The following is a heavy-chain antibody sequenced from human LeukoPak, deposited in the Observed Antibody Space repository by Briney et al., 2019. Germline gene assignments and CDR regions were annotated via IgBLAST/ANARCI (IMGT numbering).Heavy chain of an antibody. CDR3: AGGHTTGWSGNWFDP. V-gene: IGHV4-59*08. D-gene: IGHD6-19*01. CDR1: GGSISSYY. Sequence: SETLSLTCTVSGGSISSYYWTWIRQPPGKGLELIGYIYFSGSTNYNPSLKSRVTISVDTSKNQFSLKLTSVTAADTAVYYCAGGHTTGWSGNWFDPWGQGTLVTVSS. CDR2: IYFSGST. J-gene: IGHJ5*02.